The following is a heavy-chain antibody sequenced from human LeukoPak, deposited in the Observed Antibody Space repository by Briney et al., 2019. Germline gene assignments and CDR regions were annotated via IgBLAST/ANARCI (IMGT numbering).Heavy chain of an antibody. V-gene: IGHV3-21*05. CDR3: ARVRKYSSGWYDAFDI. CDR2: ISSSSSYT. J-gene: IGHJ3*02. D-gene: IGHD6-19*01. Sequence: GGSLRLSCAASGSTFSTYSMNWVRQAPGKGLEWVSYISSSSSYTNYADSVKGRFTISRDNAKNSLYLQMNSLRAEDTAVYYCARVRKYSSGWYDAFDIWGQGTMVTVSS. CDR1: GSTFSTYS.